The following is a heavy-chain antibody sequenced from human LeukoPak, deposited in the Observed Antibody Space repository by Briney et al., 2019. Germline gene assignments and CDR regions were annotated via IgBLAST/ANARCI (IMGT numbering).Heavy chain of an antibody. CDR2: VNDGGDNT. V-gene: IGHV3-23*01. CDR1: GFTFSSYA. Sequence: GGSLRLSCSASGFTFSSYAMSWVRQAPGKGLEWVSSVNDGGDNTYYADYLRGRFTVSRDNSRNTLCLQMNSLRAEDTAVYYCAKQLGYCSDGSCYFPYWGQGTLVTVSS. J-gene: IGHJ4*02. CDR3: AKQLGYCSDGSCYFPY. D-gene: IGHD2-15*01.